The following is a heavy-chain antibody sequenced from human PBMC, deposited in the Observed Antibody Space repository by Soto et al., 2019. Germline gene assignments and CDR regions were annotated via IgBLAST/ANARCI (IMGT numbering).Heavy chain of an antibody. CDR3: ARVSFDHFVHWFDP. Sequence: SQTLSLTCAVSGDSVSSKTAAWNWIRQSPSRGLEWLGRTYFRSRWYNDYAISVKSRITINPDTSKNQFSLLLNSVTPEDTAVYYCARVSFDHFVHWFDPWGQGTLVTVSS. CDR2: TYFRSRWYN. CDR1: GDSVSSKTAA. J-gene: IGHJ5*02. V-gene: IGHV6-1*01. D-gene: IGHD3-9*01.